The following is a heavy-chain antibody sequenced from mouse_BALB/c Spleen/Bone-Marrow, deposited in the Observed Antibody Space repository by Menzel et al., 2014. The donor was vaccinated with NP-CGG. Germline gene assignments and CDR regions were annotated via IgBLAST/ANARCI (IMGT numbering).Heavy chain of an antibody. CDR1: GYTFTSYW. CDR3: TRGYYGSSYDY. D-gene: IGHD1-1*01. V-gene: IGHV1-69*02. Sequence: QVQLQQSGAELVRPGASVKLSCKASGYTFTSYWINWVKQRPGQGLEWIGNIYPSGSYTNYNQKFKDKATLTVDKSSSTAYMQLSSPTSEDSAVYYCTRGYYGSSYDYWGQGTTLTVSS. J-gene: IGHJ2*01. CDR2: IYPSGSYT.